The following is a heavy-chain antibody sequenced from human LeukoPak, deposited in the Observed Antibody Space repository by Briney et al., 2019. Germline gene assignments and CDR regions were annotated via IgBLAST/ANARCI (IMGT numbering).Heavy chain of an antibody. D-gene: IGHD4-17*01. J-gene: IGHJ4*02. CDR2: IYAGGST. CDR3: ARGLNDYGDFSH. V-gene: IGHV3-53*01. Sequence: GGSLRLSCAASGFTVSSNYMSWVRQAPGKGLGWVSVIYAGGSTFYADSVKGRFTISRDNSKNTLYLQMNSLRAEDTAVYYCARGLNDYGDFSHWGQGTLVTVSS. CDR1: GFTVSSNY.